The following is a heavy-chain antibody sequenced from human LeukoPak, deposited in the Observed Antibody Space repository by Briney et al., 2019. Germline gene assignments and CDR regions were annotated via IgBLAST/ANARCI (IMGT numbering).Heavy chain of an antibody. CDR3: AKDGGLWVSAHWGDS. J-gene: IGHJ4*02. V-gene: IGHV3-23*01. CDR2: ITTSDGNT. Sequence: PGGSLRLSCAASGFTFSSHTMSWVRQAPGKGLEWVSTITTSDGNTYYADSVKGRFTVSRDNSKNTLFLQMNSLRAEDTAVYYCAKDGGLWVSAHWGDSWGRGTLATVSS. D-gene: IGHD7-27*01. CDR1: GFTFSSHT.